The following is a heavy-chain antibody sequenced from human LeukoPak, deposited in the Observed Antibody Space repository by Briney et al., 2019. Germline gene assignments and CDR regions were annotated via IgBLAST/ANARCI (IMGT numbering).Heavy chain of an antibody. D-gene: IGHD5-12*01. CDR3: AKAPWIELRGNWFDP. CDR2: ISGGGGRT. CDR1: GFTFSSSA. Sequence: GGSLRLSCAASGFTFSSSAMSWVRQAPGKGLEWVLGISGGGGRTSYAESVKGRFIISRDNSKNTLYLQMNSLRAEDTAVYYCAKAPWIELRGNWFDPWGQGTLVTVSS. V-gene: IGHV3-23*01. J-gene: IGHJ5*02.